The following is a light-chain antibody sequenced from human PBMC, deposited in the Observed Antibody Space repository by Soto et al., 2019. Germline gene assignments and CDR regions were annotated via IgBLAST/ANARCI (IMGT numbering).Light chain of an antibody. CDR3: SSYTSSSDPFV. J-gene: IGLJ1*01. CDR2: EVG. Sequence: QSALTQPASVSGSPGRSITISCTGTNDDVGYYDYVSWYQQHPGKAPKVIIYEVGHRPSGVSNRFSGSKSGNTASLTISGLQAEDEADYYCSSYTSSSDPFVFGTGTKLTVL. V-gene: IGLV2-14*01. CDR1: NDDVGYYDY.